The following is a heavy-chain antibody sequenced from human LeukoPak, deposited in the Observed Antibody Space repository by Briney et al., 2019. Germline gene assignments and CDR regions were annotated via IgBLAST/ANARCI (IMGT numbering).Heavy chain of an antibody. V-gene: IGHV3-48*03. CDR2: ISSSGSTI. CDR3: ARLYDSSGYSYYYYYMDV. J-gene: IGHJ6*03. D-gene: IGHD3-22*01. CDR1: GFTVSSYE. Sequence: GGSLRLSCAASGFTVSSYEMNWVRQAPGKGLEWVSYISSSGSTIYYADSVKGRFTISRDNAKNSLYLQMNSLRAEDTAVYYCARLYDSSGYSYYYYYMDVWGKGTTVTVSS.